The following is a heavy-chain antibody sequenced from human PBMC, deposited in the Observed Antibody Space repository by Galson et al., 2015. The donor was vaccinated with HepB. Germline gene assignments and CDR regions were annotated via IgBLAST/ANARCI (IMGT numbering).Heavy chain of an antibody. Sequence: SVKVSCKASGYTFTSYGISWVRQAPGQGLEWMGWISAYNGNTNYAQKLQGRVTMTTDTSTSTAYMELRSLRSDDTAVYYCARGRLNYYDSSGMEFDPWGQGTLVTVSS. CDR2: ISAYNGNT. CDR1: GYTFTSYG. CDR3: ARGRLNYYDSSGMEFDP. V-gene: IGHV1-18*01. D-gene: IGHD3-22*01. J-gene: IGHJ5*02.